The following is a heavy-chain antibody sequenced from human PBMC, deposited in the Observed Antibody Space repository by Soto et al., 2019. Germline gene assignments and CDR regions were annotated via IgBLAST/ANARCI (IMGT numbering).Heavy chain of an antibody. V-gene: IGHV4-31*03. CDR3: VKGYFFDY. J-gene: IGHJ4*02. CDR2: IYYSGST. CDR1: GGSISSGGYY. Sequence: TLSLAFTVSGGSISSGGYYWSWIRQHPGKGLEWIGYIYYSGSTYYNPSLKSRVTISVDTSKNTLYLQMSSLRVDDTAVYYCVKGYFFDYWGQGALVTVSS.